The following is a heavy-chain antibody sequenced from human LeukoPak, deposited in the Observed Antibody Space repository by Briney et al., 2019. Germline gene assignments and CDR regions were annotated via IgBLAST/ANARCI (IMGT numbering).Heavy chain of an antibody. D-gene: IGHD4-17*01. J-gene: IGHJ4*02. CDR1: GFTFSSYA. CDR3: AKDLLDYGDYEVGVVDY. V-gene: IGHV3-23*01. CDR2: ISGSGGST. Sequence: GGSLRLSCAASGFTFSSYAMSWVRQAPGKGLEWVSAISGSGGSTYYADSVKGRFTISRDNSKNTLYLQMNSLRAEDTAVYYCAKDLLDYGDYEVGVVDYWGQGTLVTVSS.